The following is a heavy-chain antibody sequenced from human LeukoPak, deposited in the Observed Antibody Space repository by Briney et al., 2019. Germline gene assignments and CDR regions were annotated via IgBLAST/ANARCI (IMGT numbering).Heavy chain of an antibody. CDR2: MNPNSGNT. Sequence: ASVKVSCKASGYSFTSHDINWVRQATGQRLEWMGWMNPNSGNTGYAQKFQGRVTMTRNTSISTAYMELSSLRAEDTAVYYCARVHSSGYLTDIDYWGQGTLVTVSS. J-gene: IGHJ4*02. D-gene: IGHD3-22*01. V-gene: IGHV1-8*01. CDR3: ARVHSSGYLTDIDY. CDR1: GYSFTSHD.